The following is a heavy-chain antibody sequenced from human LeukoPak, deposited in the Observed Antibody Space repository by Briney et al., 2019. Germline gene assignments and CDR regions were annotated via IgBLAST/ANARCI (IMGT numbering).Heavy chain of an antibody. CDR3: ARDLYCSSTSCPYYYGSGSY. Sequence: APVKVSCKASGYTFTSYYMHWVRQAPGQGLEWMGIINPSDGSTSYAQKFQGRVTMTRDTSTSTVYMELSSLRSEDTAVYYCARDLYCSSTSCPYYYGSGSYWGQGTLVTVSS. CDR2: INPSDGST. J-gene: IGHJ4*02. D-gene: IGHD3-10*01. CDR1: GYTFTSYY. V-gene: IGHV1-46*01.